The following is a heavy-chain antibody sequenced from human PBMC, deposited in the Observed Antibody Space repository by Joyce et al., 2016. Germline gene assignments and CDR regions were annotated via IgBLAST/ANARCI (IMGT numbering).Heavy chain of an antibody. V-gene: IGHV3-21*01. CDR3: ARDLRGYTYGYKDY. CDR2: ITNTGSYI. J-gene: IGHJ4*02. CDR1: GFTFSDYN. Sequence: EVQLVESGGGLVKPGGSLRLSCAASGFTFSDYNMTWVRQAPGKGLGWVSSITNTGSYIYYGDSVKGRFTISRDNVKKSLYLQMNSLRAEDTAVYYCARDLRGYTYGYKDYWGQGTLVTVSS. D-gene: IGHD5-24*01.